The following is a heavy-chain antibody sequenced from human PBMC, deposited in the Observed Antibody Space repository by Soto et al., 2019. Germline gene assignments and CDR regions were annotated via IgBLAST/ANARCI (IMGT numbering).Heavy chain of an antibody. D-gene: IGHD6-6*01. V-gene: IGHV1-18*01. J-gene: IGHJ6*02. CDR2: ISAYNGNT. Sequence: QVQLVQSGAEVKKPGASVKVSCKASGYTFTSYGISWVRQAPGQGLEWMGWISAYNGNTNYAQKLQGRVTMTTDTSTSKAYMELRSLRSDDTAVYYCARDQDASSSLYYYYGMDVWGQGTTVTVSS. CDR3: ARDQDASSSLYYYYGMDV. CDR1: GYTFTSYG.